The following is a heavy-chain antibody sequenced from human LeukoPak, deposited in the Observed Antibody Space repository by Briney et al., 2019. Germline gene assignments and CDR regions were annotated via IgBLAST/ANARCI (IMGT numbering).Heavy chain of an antibody. CDR1: GFTFSSYA. V-gene: IGHV3-23*01. J-gene: IGHJ6*03. Sequence: GGSLRLSCAASGFTFSSYAMSWVRQAPGKGLEWVSAISGSGGSTYYADSVKGRFTISRDNSKNTLYLQMNSLRAEDTAVYYCAKGGDFWSGYSRGYYMDVWGKGTTVTVSS. D-gene: IGHD3-3*01. CDR2: ISGSGGST. CDR3: AKGGDFWSGYSRGYYMDV.